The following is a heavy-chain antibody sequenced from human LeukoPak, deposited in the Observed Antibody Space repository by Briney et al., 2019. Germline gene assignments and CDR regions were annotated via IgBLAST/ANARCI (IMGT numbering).Heavy chain of an antibody. V-gene: IGHV5-51*01. CDR1: GYSFTSYW. CDR3: ARYTPQHSIAFDI. J-gene: IGHJ3*02. CDR2: IYPGDSDT. D-gene: IGHD4-11*01. Sequence: GESLKISCKGSGYSFTSYWVGWVRQMPGKGLEWMGIIYPGDSDTRYSPSFQGQVTISADKSISTAYLQWSSLKASDTAMYYCARYTPQHSIAFDIWGQGTMVTVSS.